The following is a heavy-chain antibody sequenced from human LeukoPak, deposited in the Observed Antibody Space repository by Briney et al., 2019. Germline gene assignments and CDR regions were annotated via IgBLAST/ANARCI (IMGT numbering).Heavy chain of an antibody. J-gene: IGHJ2*01. CDR3: ARDLVPPPGYGDYWYFDL. D-gene: IGHD4-17*01. Sequence: ASVTVSCKASGGTFSSYAISWVRQAPGQGLEWMGGIIPIFGTANYAQKFQGRVTITADESTSTAYMELSSLRSEDTAVYYCARDLVPPPGYGDYWYFDLWGRGTLVTVSS. V-gene: IGHV1-69*13. CDR2: IIPIFGTA. CDR1: GGTFSSYA.